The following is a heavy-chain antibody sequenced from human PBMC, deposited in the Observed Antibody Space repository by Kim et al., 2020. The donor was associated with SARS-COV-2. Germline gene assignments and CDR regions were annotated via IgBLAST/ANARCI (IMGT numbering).Heavy chain of an antibody. V-gene: IGHV3-33*05. CDR2: ISYDGSNK. Sequence: GGSLRLSCAASGFTFSSYGMHWVRQAPGKGLEWVAVISYDGSNKYYADSVKGRFTISRDNSKNTLYLQMNSLRAEDTAVYYCARGGRITMVRGYWYFDL. CDR1: GFTFSSYG. D-gene: IGHD3-10*01. J-gene: IGHJ2*01. CDR3: ARGGRITMVRGYWYFDL.